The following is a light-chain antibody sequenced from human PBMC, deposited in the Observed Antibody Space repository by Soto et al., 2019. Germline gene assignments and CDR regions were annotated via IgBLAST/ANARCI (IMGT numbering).Light chain of an antibody. J-gene: IGLJ1*01. Sequence: QPASVSGSPGQSITISCTGTSSDVGGYNYVSWYQQHPGKAPKLMIYDVSNRPSGVSNRFSGSKSGNTASLTISGLQAEDEADYYCNSYTTSSTYVFGTGTKLTVL. CDR2: DVS. CDR3: NSYTTSSTYV. V-gene: IGLV2-14*01. CDR1: SSDVGGYNY.